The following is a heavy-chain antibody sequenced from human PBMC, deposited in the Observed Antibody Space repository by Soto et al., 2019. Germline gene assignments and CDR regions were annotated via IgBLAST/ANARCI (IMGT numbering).Heavy chain of an antibody. D-gene: IGHD6-6*01. CDR1: GGSFSGYY. Sequence: SETLSLTCAVYGGSFSGYYWSWIRQPPGKGLEWIGELNHSGSTNYNPSLKSRVTISVDTSKNQFSPKLSSVTAADTAVYYCARVGSIAAHPSTYYYYGMDVWGQGTTVTVSS. J-gene: IGHJ6*02. CDR2: LNHSGST. V-gene: IGHV4-34*01. CDR3: ARVGSIAAHPSTYYYYGMDV.